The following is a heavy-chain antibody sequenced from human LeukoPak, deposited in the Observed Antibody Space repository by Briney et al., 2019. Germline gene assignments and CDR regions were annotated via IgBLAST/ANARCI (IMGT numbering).Heavy chain of an antibody. V-gene: IGHV3-53*05. Sequence: GGSLRLSCAASGFTVSSNYMSWVRQAPGKGLEWVSVIYSGGSTYYADSVKGRFTISRDNSKNTLYLQMNSLRAEDTAVYYCARDTSGSLYYYYGMDVWGQGTTVTVSS. CDR3: ARDTSGSLYYYYGMDV. J-gene: IGHJ6*02. D-gene: IGHD6-13*01. CDR1: GFTVSSNY. CDR2: IYSGGST.